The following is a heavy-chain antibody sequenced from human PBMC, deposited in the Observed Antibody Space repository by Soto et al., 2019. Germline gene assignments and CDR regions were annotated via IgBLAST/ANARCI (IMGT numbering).Heavy chain of an antibody. Sequence: ASVKVSCKASEYTFTSYYMHWVRQAPGQGHKRMGIINPSGGSTSYAQKFKGRVTMTRDTSTSTVYRELSSLRSEDKAVYYCARSAVAGTSSGMDVWGQGTTVTVSS. CDR2: INPSGGST. V-gene: IGHV1-46*01. CDR1: EYTFTSYY. J-gene: IGHJ6*02. CDR3: ARSAVAGTSSGMDV. D-gene: IGHD6-19*01.